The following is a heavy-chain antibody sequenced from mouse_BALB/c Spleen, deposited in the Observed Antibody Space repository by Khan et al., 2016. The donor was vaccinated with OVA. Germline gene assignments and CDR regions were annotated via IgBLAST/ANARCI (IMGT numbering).Heavy chain of an antibody. CDR3: THERESAY. CDR2: IRLKSNNYAT. D-gene: IGHD1-3*01. J-gene: IGHJ2*01. V-gene: IGHV6-6*02. CDR1: GFTFSNYW. Sequence: EVQLQESGGGLVQPGGSMKLSCVASGFTFSNYWMNWVRQSPEKGLEWVAEIRLKSNNYATHYAESVKGSFTISRDDSKSSVYLQMNNLRDEDTGIYYCTHERESAYWGKGTTLTVSS.